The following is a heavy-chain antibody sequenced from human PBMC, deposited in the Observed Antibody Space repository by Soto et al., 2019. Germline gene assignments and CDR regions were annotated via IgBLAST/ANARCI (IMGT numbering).Heavy chain of an antibody. CDR1: GGSISSGGYY. J-gene: IGHJ6*02. CDR3: ARDHNPLLTYYYGSGSYPYGMDV. Sequence: QVQLQESGPGLVKPSQTLSLTCTVSGGSISSGGYYWSWIRQHPGKGLEWIGYIYYSGSTYYNPSLKSRFTISVDTSKNQFSLKLSSVTAADTAVYYCARDHNPLLTYYYGSGSYPYGMDVWGQGTTVTVSS. V-gene: IGHV4-31*03. D-gene: IGHD3-10*01. CDR2: IYYSGST.